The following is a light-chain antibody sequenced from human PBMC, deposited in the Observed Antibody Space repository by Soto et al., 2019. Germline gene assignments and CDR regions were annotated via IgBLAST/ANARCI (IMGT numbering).Light chain of an antibody. Sequence: QSALTQPPSASGSPGQSVTISCTGTSSDIGAYIYVSWYQQHPGKAPKLMIYEVSNRPSGVSDRFSGSKSGNTASLTISGLQAADEADYYCSSKRTTASLVFGTGTKVTVL. CDR3: SSKRTTASLV. J-gene: IGLJ1*01. CDR2: EVS. CDR1: SSDIGAYIY. V-gene: IGLV2-14*01.